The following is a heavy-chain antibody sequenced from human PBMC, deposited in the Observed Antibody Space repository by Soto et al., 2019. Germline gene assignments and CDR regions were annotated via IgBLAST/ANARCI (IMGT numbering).Heavy chain of an antibody. CDR1: GFTFSNYA. V-gene: IGHV3-23*01. J-gene: IGHJ4*02. CDR2: SSGSGDST. CDR3: ASRGSGCYYDY. Sequence: EVQLLESGGGLVQPGGSLRLSCAASGFTFSNYAMNWVRQAPGKGLEWVSVSSGSGDSTYYADSVKGRFTISRDNSKNTLYLHMISLTAADTAIYSCASRGSGCYYDYWGQRTLVTVSS. D-gene: IGHD6-19*01.